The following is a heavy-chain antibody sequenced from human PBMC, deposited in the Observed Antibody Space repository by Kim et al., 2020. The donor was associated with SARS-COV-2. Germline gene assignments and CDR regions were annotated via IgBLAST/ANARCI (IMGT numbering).Heavy chain of an antibody. V-gene: IGHV1-8*01. D-gene: IGHD2-21*02. CDR3: ARGPHIVVVTMDV. Sequence: SAQKVQGRATMTRNTSISTDYMELSSLRSEDTAVYYCARGPHIVVVTMDVWGQGTTVTVSS. J-gene: IGHJ6*02.